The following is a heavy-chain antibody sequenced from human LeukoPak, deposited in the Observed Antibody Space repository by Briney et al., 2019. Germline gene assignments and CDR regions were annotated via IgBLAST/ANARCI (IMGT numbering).Heavy chain of an antibody. Sequence: PSETLSLTCTVSGGSISSSSYYWGWIRQPPGKGLEWIGSIYYSGSTNYNPSLKSRVTISVDTSKNQFSLKLSSVTAADTAVYYCARARPVTTVGYFDYWGQGTLVTVSS. CDR3: ARARPVTTVGYFDY. J-gene: IGHJ4*02. CDR1: GGSISSSSYY. D-gene: IGHD4-11*01. CDR2: IYYSGST. V-gene: IGHV4-39*07.